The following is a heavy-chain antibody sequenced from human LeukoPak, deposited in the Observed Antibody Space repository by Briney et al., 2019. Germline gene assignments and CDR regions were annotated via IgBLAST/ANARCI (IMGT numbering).Heavy chain of an antibody. J-gene: IGHJ4*02. CDR2: ISSSSSYI. CDR3: ARDGRGDWDFDY. D-gene: IGHD1-1*01. CDR1: GFTFSSYS. Sequence: PGGSLRLSCAASGFTFSSYSMNWVRQAPGKGLEWVSSISSSSSYIYYADSAKGRFTISRDNAKNSLYLQMNSLRAEDTAVYYCARDGRGDWDFDYWGQGTLVTVSS. V-gene: IGHV3-21*01.